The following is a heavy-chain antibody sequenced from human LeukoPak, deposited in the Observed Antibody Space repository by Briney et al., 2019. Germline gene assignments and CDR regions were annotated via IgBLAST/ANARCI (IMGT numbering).Heavy chain of an antibody. CDR3: AKDTHRGYY. Sequence: GGSLRLSCAASGFTFSSYGMHWVRQAPGKGLEWVAVISYDGSNKYYADSVRGRFTISRDNSKNTLYLQMNSLRAEDTAVYYCAKDTHRGYYWGQGTLVTVSS. V-gene: IGHV3-30*18. CDR1: GFTFSSYG. D-gene: IGHD1-14*01. CDR2: ISYDGSNK. J-gene: IGHJ4*02.